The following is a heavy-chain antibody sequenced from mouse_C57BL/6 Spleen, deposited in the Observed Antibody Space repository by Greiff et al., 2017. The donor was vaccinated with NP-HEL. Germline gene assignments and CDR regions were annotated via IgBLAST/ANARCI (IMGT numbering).Heavy chain of an antibody. CDR3: ARHSSNYGYAMDY. Sequence: EVHLVESGGGLVQPGGSLKLSCAASGFTFSDYGMAWVRQAPRKGPEWVAFISNLAYSIYYADTVTGRFTISRENAKNTLYLEMSSLRSEDTAMYYCARHSSNYGYAMDYWGQGTSVTVSS. V-gene: IGHV5-15*01. CDR1: GFTFSDYG. J-gene: IGHJ4*01. D-gene: IGHD2-5*01. CDR2: ISNLAYSI.